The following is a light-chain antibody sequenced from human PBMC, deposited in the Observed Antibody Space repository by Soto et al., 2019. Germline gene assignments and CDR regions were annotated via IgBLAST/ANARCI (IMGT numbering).Light chain of an antibody. J-gene: IGKJ1*01. V-gene: IGKV3-15*01. CDR2: GAS. CDR1: QTVYNGF. Sequence: EIVMTQSPATLSVSPGERVTLSCRASQTVYNGFLAWYQQKPGQAPRLLIYGASRRATGFPARFSGSGSGTDFTLTISSLQSEDFAVYYCQQYDNWPWTFGQGTKVDIK. CDR3: QQYDNWPWT.